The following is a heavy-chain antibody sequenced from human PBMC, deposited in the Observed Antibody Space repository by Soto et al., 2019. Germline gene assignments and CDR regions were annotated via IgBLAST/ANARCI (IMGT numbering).Heavy chain of an antibody. CDR3: ARVGPAHYYDSSGYYSPLDY. J-gene: IGHJ4*02. V-gene: IGHV1-69*13. CDR1: GDTFSSYA. Sequence: ASVKVSCKASGDTFSSYAINWVRQAPGQGLEWMGGIIPMFGTANYAQKFKGRVTITAGESTSTVYMELSSLRSEDTAVYYCARVGPAHYYDSSGYYSPLDYWGQGTLVTVSS. D-gene: IGHD3-22*01. CDR2: IIPMFGTA.